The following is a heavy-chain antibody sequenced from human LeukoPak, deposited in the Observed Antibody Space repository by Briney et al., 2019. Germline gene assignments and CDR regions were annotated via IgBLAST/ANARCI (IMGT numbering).Heavy chain of an antibody. CDR1: GFTFSSYS. J-gene: IGHJ6*02. CDR2: ISSSSSYI. D-gene: IGHD4-23*01. CDR3: ARGLYGGNSWYYYYSMDV. Sequence: GGSLRLSCAASGFTFSSYSMNWVRQAPGKGLEWVSSISSSSSYIYYADSVKGRFTISRDNAKNSLYLQMNSLRAEDTAVYYCARGLYGGNSWYYYYSMDVWGQGTTVTVSS. V-gene: IGHV3-21*01.